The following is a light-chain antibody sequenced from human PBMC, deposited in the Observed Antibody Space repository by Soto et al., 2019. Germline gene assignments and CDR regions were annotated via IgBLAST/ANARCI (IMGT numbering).Light chain of an antibody. Sequence: EIVMTQSPATLSVSPGERATLSCRASQSVSSNLAWYQQKPGQAPRLLIYGASTRATGIPARFSGSGSGTEFTRTISSLQSEDFAVYACQQYNNWPPGGAFGQGTKVEIK. CDR1: QSVSSN. J-gene: IGKJ1*01. CDR2: GAS. V-gene: IGKV3-15*01. CDR3: QQYNNWPPGGA.